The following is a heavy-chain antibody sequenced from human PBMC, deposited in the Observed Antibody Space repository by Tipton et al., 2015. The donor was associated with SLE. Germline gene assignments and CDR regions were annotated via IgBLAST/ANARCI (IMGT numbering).Heavy chain of an antibody. Sequence: TLSLTCTVSGGSVSNSGYYWSWIRQPPGKGLEWIGYIYYSGSTNYNPSLKSRVTISVDTSKNQFSLKVRSVTAADTAIYYCARVEGNAASPYYYHGMDVWGQGTTVTVSS. J-gene: IGHJ6*02. D-gene: IGHD6-6*01. V-gene: IGHV4-61*08. CDR1: GGSVSNSGYY. CDR3: ARVEGNAASPYYYHGMDV. CDR2: IYYSGST.